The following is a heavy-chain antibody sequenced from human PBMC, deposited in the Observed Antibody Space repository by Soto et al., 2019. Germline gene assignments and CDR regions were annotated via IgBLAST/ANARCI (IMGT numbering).Heavy chain of an antibody. CDR2: IYYRGST. Sequence: PSETLSLTCTVSGGSICSYYCSWILQPPGKGLQWIGYIYYRGSTNYNPSLKSRDTISVETSKSQFSLKLSSVTAADTAVYLCARAPWGSCFMYCCDYWRKGSMVTVAS. J-gene: IGHJ4*02. D-gene: IGHD3-16*01. CDR3: ARAPWGSCFMYCCDY. CDR1: GGSICSYY. V-gene: IGHV4-59*01.